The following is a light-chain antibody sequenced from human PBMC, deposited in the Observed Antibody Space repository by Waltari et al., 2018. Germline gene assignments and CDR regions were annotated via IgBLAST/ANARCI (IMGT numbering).Light chain of an antibody. Sequence: DAVLTQSPLSLPVTLGQPASSPCTPSQSLLSSDGNTYLRSFQLRPGQSPRRLIYKVFNRDSGVPDRFSGSGSGTDFTLKISRVEAEDVGDYYCMQLTQWPWTFGQGTKVEIK. V-gene: IGKV2-30*01. CDR1: QSLLSSDGNTY. CDR3: MQLTQWPWT. J-gene: IGKJ1*01. CDR2: KVF.